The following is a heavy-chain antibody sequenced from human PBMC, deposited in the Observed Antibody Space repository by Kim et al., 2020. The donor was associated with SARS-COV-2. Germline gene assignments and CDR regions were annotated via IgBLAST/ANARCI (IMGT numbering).Heavy chain of an antibody. J-gene: IGHJ6*03. CDR2: IFHSGNT. V-gene: IGHV4-39*01. CDR3: APLGKYFFDMDV. CDR1: GGSISRSPYY. Sequence: SETLSLTCTVSGGSISRSPYYWGWIRQPPGKGLEWLGSIFHSGNTYYNPSLNHRVTMSVDTSRNLFSLKVSSVTAADTAVYFCAPLGKYFFDMDVWGQGTSVTVSS.